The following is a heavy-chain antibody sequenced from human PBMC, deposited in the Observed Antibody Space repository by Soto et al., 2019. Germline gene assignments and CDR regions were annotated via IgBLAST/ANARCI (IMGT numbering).Heavy chain of an antibody. CDR1: DGSSVSGGYY. Sequence: CSVADGSSVSGGYYWSRIHKHPGKGLEWIGYIYYSGSTYYNPSLKSRVTISVDTSKNQFSLKLSSVTAADTAVYYCARSYYGSGSWGVPLDVSGKGTTVTVSS. D-gene: IGHD3-10*01. J-gene: IGHJ6*04. CDR2: IYYSGST. V-gene: IGHV4-31*03. CDR3: ARSYYGSGSWGVPLDV.